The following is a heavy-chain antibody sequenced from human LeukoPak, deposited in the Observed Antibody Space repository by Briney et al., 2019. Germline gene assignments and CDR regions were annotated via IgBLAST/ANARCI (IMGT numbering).Heavy chain of an antibody. CDR1: GYSFTSNY. D-gene: IGHD3-16*02. J-gene: IGHJ6*02. CDR3: ASTFDGIVYYYGMDV. Sequence: ASVKVSCKASGYSFTSNYIHWVRQAPGQGLEWMGMIYPRDGSTSYAQKFQGRVTITADESTSTAYMELSSLRSEDTAVYYCASTFDGIVYYYGMDVWGQGTTVTVSS. CDR2: IYPRDGST. V-gene: IGHV1-46*01.